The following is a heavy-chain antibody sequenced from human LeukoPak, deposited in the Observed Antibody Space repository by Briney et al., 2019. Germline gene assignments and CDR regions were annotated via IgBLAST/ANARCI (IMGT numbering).Heavy chain of an antibody. V-gene: IGHV4-59*01. J-gene: IGHJ4*02. CDR3: ARGAYSTMHYDILTGYPFQYYFDY. CDR2: IYYSGST. Sequence: NTSETLSLTCAVYGGSFSGYYWSWIRQPPGKGLEWIGYIYYSGSTNYNPSLKSRVTISVDTSKNQFSLKLSSVTAADTAVYYCARGAYSTMHYDILTGYPFQYYFDYWGQGTLVTVSS. D-gene: IGHD3-9*01. CDR1: GGSFSGYY.